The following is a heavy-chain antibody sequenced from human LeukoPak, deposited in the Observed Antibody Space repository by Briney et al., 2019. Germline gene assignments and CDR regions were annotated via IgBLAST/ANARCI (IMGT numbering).Heavy chain of an antibody. CDR3: ARHPDYDSSGYYYDEGGYFDY. V-gene: IGHV1-69*04. D-gene: IGHD3-22*01. J-gene: IGHJ4*02. CDR1: GGTFSSYA. CDR2: INPILGIA. Sequence: SVKVSCKASGGTFSSYAISWVRQAPGQGLEWMGRINPILGIANYAQKFQGRVTITADKSTSTAYMELSSLRSEDTAVYYCARHPDYDSSGYYYDEGGYFDYWGQGTLVTVSS.